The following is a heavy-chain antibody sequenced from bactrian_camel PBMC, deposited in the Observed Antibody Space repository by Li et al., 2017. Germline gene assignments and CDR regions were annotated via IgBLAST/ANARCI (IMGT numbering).Heavy chain of an antibody. D-gene: IGHD3*01. CDR1: GYISSNC. CDR3: AAGRAGCPIPPATTYDY. Sequence: VQLVESGGGSVQAGGSLRLSCAVSGYISSNCMGWFRQTPGKEREGVANIYIGGASRWYADSVKGRFTISQDNAKNTVYLEMNNLKPEDTAVYYCAAGRAGCPIPPATTYDYYAQGTQVTVS. CDR2: IYIGGASR. J-gene: IGHJ4*01. V-gene: IGHV3S40*01.